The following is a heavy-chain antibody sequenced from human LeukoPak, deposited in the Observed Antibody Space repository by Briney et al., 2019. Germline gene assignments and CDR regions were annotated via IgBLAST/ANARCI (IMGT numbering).Heavy chain of an antibody. Sequence: NPSETLSLTCTVSGGSISSYYWSWIRQPPGKGLKWIGNIYYSGYTTYSPSLRSRVTISVDTSKNQFSLKLRSVTAADTAVYYCVTLRKRGGAFDNWGQGTMVTVSS. CDR1: GGSISSYY. CDR3: VTLRKRGGAFDN. CDR2: IYYSGYT. V-gene: IGHV4-59*12. J-gene: IGHJ3*02.